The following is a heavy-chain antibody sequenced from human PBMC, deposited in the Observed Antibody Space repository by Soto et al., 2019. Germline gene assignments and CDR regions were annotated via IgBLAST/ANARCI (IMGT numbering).Heavy chain of an antibody. Sequence: SLRLSCAASGFTFSYYGLHWVSHAPGKGLEWVAGVSYDGSNRYYGDSVKGRFSISSDNPNNTLYLQMNSLRDGDPAVYYCAKGGRIPTSSVDYWGQGTLVTVSS. CDR2: VSYDGSNR. V-gene: IGHV3-30*18. D-gene: IGHD2-2*01. J-gene: IGHJ4*02. CDR1: GFTFSYYG. CDR3: AKGGRIPTSSVDY.